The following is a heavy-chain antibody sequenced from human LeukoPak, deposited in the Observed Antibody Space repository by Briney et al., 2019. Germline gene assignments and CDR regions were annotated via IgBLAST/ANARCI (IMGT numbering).Heavy chain of an antibody. V-gene: IGHV4-38-2*01. CDR2: IYHSGST. CDR1: GYSISSGYY. J-gene: IGHJ5*02. D-gene: IGHD1-1*01. CDR3: ARRAPGTSGTTGWFDP. Sequence: PSETLSLTCAVSGYSISSGYYWAWIRQPPGKGLEWIVSIYHSGSTYYNPSLKSRVTISADTSKNQFSLRLSSVTAAETAVYYCARRAPGTSGTTGWFDPWGQGTLVTVSS.